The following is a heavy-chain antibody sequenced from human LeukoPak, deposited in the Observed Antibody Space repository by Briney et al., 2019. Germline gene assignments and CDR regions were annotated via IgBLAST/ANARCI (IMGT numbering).Heavy chain of an antibody. CDR1: GYTFTGYY. CDR2: INPNSGGT. V-gene: IGHV1-2*02. D-gene: IGHD5-24*01. CDR3: ARGGDGYNLDYYYYMDV. Sequence: ASVKVSCKASGYTFTGYYMHWVRQAPGQGLEGMGWINPNSGGTNYAQKFQGRVTMTRDTSISTAYMELSRLRSDDTAVYYCARGGDGYNLDYYYYMDVWGKGATVTVSS. J-gene: IGHJ6*03.